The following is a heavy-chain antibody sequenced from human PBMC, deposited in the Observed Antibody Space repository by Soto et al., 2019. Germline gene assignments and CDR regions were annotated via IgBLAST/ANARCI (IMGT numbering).Heavy chain of an antibody. CDR1: GCTFSNSS. Sequence: EVQLVETGGGLVKLGGSLRLSCAASGCTFSNSSMNWVRQDPGKGLEWVSSISSRSSYIYYADSVKGRFTISRDNAKKSLYLQMNSLRAEDTAVYYCARDNSFRGGFDYWGLGTLVTVSS. V-gene: IGHV3-21*02. CDR2: ISSRSSYI. CDR3: ARDNSFRGGFDY. D-gene: IGHD1-26*01. J-gene: IGHJ4*02.